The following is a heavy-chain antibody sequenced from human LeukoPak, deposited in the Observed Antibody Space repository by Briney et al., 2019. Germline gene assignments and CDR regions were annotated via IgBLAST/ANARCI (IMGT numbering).Heavy chain of an antibody. CDR1: GYSISSGYY. CDR3: ARVPIEFRYYFDY. J-gene: IGHJ4*02. D-gene: IGHD3-9*01. Sequence: SETLSLTCTVSGYSISSGYYWGWIRQPPGKGLEWIGSIYHIGSTYYNPSLKSRVTISVDTSKNQFSLKVNSVTAADTALYYCARVPIEFRYYFDYWGQGTLLTVSS. V-gene: IGHV4-38-2*02. CDR2: IYHIGST.